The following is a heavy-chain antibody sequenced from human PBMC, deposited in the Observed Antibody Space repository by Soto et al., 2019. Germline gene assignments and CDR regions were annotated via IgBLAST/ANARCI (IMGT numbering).Heavy chain of an antibody. V-gene: IGHV3-30-3*01. Sequence: PVGSLRLSCAASGFTFSSYAMNWVRQAPGKGLEWVAVISYDGSNKYYADSVKGRFTISRDNSKNTLYLQMNSLRAEDTAVYYCARDRYGGSYYYYYYGMDVWGQGTTVTVSS. D-gene: IGHD1-26*01. CDR2: ISYDGSNK. CDR3: ARDRYGGSYYYYYYGMDV. J-gene: IGHJ6*02. CDR1: GFTFSSYA.